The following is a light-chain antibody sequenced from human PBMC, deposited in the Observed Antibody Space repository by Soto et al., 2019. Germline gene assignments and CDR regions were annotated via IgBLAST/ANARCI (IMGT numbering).Light chain of an antibody. J-gene: IGKJ3*01. CDR2: AAS. Sequence: DIQMTQSPSSLSASVGDRVTITCRARQSISSYLNWYQQKPGKAPKLMIYAASSLQSGVPSRFSGSGSGTDLTLTISSLQPEDCATYYCQQSYSTPFTFGPGTKVDIK. V-gene: IGKV1-39*01. CDR3: QQSYSTPFT. CDR1: QSISSY.